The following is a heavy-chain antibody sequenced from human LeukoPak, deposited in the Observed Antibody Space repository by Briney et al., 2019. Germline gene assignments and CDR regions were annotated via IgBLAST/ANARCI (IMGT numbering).Heavy chain of an antibody. CDR2: IIPIFGTA. Sequence: ASVKVSCKASGGTFSSYAISWVRQAPGQGLEWMGGIIPIFGTANYAQKFQGRVTITAVKSTSTAYMELSSLRSEDTAVYYCARPDSSSYLSYGMDVWGKGTTVTVSS. J-gene: IGHJ6*04. D-gene: IGHD6-13*01. CDR3: ARPDSSSYLSYGMDV. CDR1: GGTFSSYA. V-gene: IGHV1-69*06.